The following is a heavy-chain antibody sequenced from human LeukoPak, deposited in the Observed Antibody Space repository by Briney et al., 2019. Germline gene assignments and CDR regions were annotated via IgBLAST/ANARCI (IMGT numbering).Heavy chain of an antibody. V-gene: IGHV4-38-2*02. CDR1: GYSISSGYY. J-gene: IGHJ5*02. CDR2: IYHSGST. D-gene: IGHD6-13*01. CDR3: ARDEDGSSWYPNWFDP. Sequence: SETLSLTCTVSGYSISSGYYWGWIRQPPGKGLEWIGSIYHSGSTYYNPSLKSRVTIPVDTSKNQFSLKLSSVTAADTAVYYCARDEDGSSWYPNWFDPWGQGTLVTVSS.